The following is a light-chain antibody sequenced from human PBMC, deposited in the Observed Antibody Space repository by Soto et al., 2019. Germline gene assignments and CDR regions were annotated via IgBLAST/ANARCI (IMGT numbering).Light chain of an antibody. Sequence: IVLTQSPGTLSLSPGERATLSCRASQSVSSRYLAWYHQKPGQAHRLLIYGASSRATGIPDRFSGSGSGTDFTLTISRLEPEEFAVYYCQQYGSAHMYTFGQGTKLEIK. CDR3: QQYGSAHMYT. J-gene: IGKJ2*01. V-gene: IGKV3-20*01. CDR1: QSVSSRY. CDR2: GAS.